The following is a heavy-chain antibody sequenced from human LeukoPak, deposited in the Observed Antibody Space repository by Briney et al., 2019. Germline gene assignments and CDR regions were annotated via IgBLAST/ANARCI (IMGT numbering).Heavy chain of an antibody. J-gene: IGHJ4*02. Sequence: SETLSLTYTVSGGSISSNNYFWGWMRQSPGKGLEWIGSLYSSGSTHYNPSLKSRVTMSIDTSKNQFSLKLTSVTAADTAVYYCARLHRMTTIGPHPPDYWGLGTLVTVSS. D-gene: IGHD6-6*01. V-gene: IGHV4-39*01. CDR3: ARLHRMTTIGPHPPDY. CDR2: LYSSGST. CDR1: GGSISSNNYF.